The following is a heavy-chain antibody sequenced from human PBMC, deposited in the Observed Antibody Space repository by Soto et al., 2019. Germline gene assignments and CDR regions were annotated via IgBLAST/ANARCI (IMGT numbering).Heavy chain of an antibody. V-gene: IGHV4-30-4*01. CDR2: IYYSGST. CDR3: ARVIYCSSTSCAKGGGMDV. Sequence: SETLSLTCTVSGGSISSGDYYWSWIRQPPGKGLEWIGYIYYSGSTYYNPSLKSRVTISVDTSKNQFSLKLSSVTAADTAVYYCARVIYCSSTSCAKGGGMDVWGQGTTVTVSS. CDR1: GGSISSGDYY. D-gene: IGHD2-2*01. J-gene: IGHJ6*02.